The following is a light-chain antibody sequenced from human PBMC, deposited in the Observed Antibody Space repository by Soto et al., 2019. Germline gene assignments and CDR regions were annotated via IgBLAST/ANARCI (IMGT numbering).Light chain of an antibody. V-gene: IGKV3-15*01. CDR3: QQYNNWRPYT. Sequence: EIVMTQSPATLSVSPGERATLSCRASQSVNSNLAWYQQKPGQAPSLLIYGASTMATGVPARFCGSGSRTECTLSSSSLQSEDFALYYCQQYNNWRPYTFGQGTKLEIK. CDR1: QSVNSN. J-gene: IGKJ2*01. CDR2: GAS.